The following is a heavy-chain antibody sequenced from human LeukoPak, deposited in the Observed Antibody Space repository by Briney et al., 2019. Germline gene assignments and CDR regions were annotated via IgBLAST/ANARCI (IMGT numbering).Heavy chain of an antibody. CDR3: AKDLWYPYYFDY. J-gene: IGHJ4*02. D-gene: IGHD2-15*01. CDR1: GFTFSSYG. Sequence: GGSLRLSCAASGFTFSSYGMSWVRQAPGKGLEWVSAISGSGGSTYHADSVKGRFTISRDNSKNTLYLQMNSLRAEDTAVYYCAKDLWYPYYFDYWGQGTLVTVSS. CDR2: ISGSGGST. V-gene: IGHV3-23*01.